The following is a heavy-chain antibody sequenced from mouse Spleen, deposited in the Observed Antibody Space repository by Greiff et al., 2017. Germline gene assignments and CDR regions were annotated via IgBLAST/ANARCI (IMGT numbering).Heavy chain of an antibody. J-gene: IGHJ4*01. CDR3: ARLGDGYYYYAMDY. CDR1: GFTFSDYY. CDR2: ISNGGGST. Sequence: EVNVVESGGGLVQPGGSLKLSCATSGFTFSDYYMYWVRQTPEKRLEWVAYISNGGGSTYYPDTVKGRFTISRDNAKNTLYLQMSRLKSEDTAMYYCARLGDGYYYYAMDYWGQGTSVTVSS. V-gene: IGHV5-12*02. D-gene: IGHD2-3*01.